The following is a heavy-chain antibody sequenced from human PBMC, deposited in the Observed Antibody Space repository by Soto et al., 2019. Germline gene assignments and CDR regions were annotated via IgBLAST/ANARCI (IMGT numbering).Heavy chain of an antibody. CDR2: IIPIFGTA. J-gene: IGHJ4*02. Sequence: QVQLVQSGAEVKKPGSSVKVSCKASGGTFSSYAISWVRQAPGQGLEWMVGIIPIFGTANYAQKFQGRVTITEDKSTSTAYMELSSLRSEDTAVYYCARGSRQYQLLPQYFDYWGEGTLVTVSS. CDR3: ARGSRQYQLLPQYFDY. D-gene: IGHD2-2*01. V-gene: IGHV1-69*06. CDR1: GGTFSSYA.